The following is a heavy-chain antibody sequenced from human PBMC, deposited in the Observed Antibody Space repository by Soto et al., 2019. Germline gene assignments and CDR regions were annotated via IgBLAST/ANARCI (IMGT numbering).Heavy chain of an antibody. CDR1: GYTFTHYD. D-gene: IGHD2-21*02. CDR3: ASAHDSGVTGRWFDP. Sequence: QVQLLQSGAEGKKPGASVKVSCKASGYTFTHYDINWVRQAPGHGLEWMGWMNPNSGNTAYAQKFQGRVTMTRDTSMSTAYLEVSSLTSEDTATYSCASAHDSGVTGRWFDPWGQVTLVTVSS. V-gene: IGHV1-8*01. J-gene: IGHJ5*02. CDR2: MNPNSGNT.